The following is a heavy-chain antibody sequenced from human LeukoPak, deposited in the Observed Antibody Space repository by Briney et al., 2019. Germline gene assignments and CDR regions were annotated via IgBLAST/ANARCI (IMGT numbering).Heavy chain of an antibody. Sequence: GGSLRLSCTSFGYTFSGYYISGCRQAPAKGLLGGGFIRNRIYGRTSVYAASVEGRFTISRDDSESVAYLQMNSLKTEDTAVYFCARGGVNDHGDGQYFEHWGQGTLVTVSS. J-gene: IGHJ1*01. CDR3: ARGGVNDHGDGQYFEH. CDR1: GYTFSGYY. D-gene: IGHD4-17*01. V-gene: IGHV3-49*03. CDR2: IRNRIYGRTS.